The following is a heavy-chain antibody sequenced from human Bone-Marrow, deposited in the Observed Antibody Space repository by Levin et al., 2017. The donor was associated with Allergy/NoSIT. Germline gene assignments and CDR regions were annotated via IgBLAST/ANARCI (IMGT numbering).Heavy chain of an antibody. J-gene: IGHJ4*02. CDR2: ISGSGGST. CDR1: GFTFNNYA. Sequence: PGGSLRLSCAASGFTFNNYAMTWVRQAPGKGLEWVSAISGSGGSTYYADSVKGRFAISRDNSKNTLYLQINSLRADDTAVYYCAKGGYSNGWYLLYYFDYWGQGTLVTVSS. D-gene: IGHD6-19*01. CDR3: AKGGYSNGWYLLYYFDY. V-gene: IGHV3-23*01.